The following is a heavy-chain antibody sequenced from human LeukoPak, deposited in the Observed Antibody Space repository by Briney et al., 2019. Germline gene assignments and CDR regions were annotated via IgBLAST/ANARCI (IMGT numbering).Heavy chain of an antibody. CDR3: ARGISSRWYGAFDI. V-gene: IGHV3-53*01. Sequence: PGGSLRLSCAASGFTVSSNYMSWVRQAPGKGLEWVSVIYSGGSTYYADSVKGRFTISRDNSKNTLYLQMNSLRAEDTAVYYCARGISSRWYGAFDIWGQGTMVTVSS. CDR2: IYSGGST. CDR1: GFTVSSNY. D-gene: IGHD6-13*01. J-gene: IGHJ3*02.